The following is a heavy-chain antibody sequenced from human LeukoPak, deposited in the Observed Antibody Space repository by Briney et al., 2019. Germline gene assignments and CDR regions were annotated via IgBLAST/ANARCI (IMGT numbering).Heavy chain of an antibody. CDR1: GGSFSSGSDY. D-gene: IGHD1-26*01. Sequence: SETLSLTCSVSGGSFSSGSDYWSWIRQPAGKGLEWIGRIYTTGSSNYNPSLKSRVTISVDTSKNQFSLKLSSVTAADTAVYYCARGELGYTVNFDYWGQGTLVTVSS. CDR2: IYTTGSS. CDR3: ARGELGYTVNFDY. J-gene: IGHJ4*02. V-gene: IGHV4-61*02.